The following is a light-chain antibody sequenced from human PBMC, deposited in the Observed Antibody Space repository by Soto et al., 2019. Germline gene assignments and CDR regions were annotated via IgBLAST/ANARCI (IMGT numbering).Light chain of an antibody. Sequence: VLTQSPGTLSLSPGEGANLYCRASQRVASDLAWYLQKPGQPPRLLIYDASIRATGIPDRFSGSGSGTDFTLTINRLEPEDFAVYYCQRYGSSQFTFGPGTKVDIK. CDR3: QRYGSSQFT. CDR2: DAS. V-gene: IGKV3-20*01. J-gene: IGKJ3*01. CDR1: QRVASD.